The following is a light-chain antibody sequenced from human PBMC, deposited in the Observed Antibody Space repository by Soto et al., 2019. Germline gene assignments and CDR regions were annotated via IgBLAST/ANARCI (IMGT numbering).Light chain of an antibody. CDR3: QVWDSSSDHLNYV. CDR1: NIGSKS. J-gene: IGLJ1*01. V-gene: IGLV3-21*02. Sequence: SYELTQPPSVSVAPGQTARITCGGNNIGSKSVHWYQQKPRQAPVLVVYDDSDRPSGIPERFSGSNSGNTATLTISRVEAGDEADYYCQVWDSSSDHLNYVFGTGTKVTVL. CDR2: DDS.